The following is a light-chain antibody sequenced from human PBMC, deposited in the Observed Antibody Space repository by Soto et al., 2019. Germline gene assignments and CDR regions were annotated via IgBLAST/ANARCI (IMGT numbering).Light chain of an antibody. Sequence: QSVLTQPPSVSGAPGQRVTISCTGSSSNIGAGYDVHWYQQLPGTAPKLLIYGNSNRPSGVPDRVSGAKSGTSASLAITGRQAEDEAEYYCQSYDSRLSAFYVFGPGTKVTVL. J-gene: IGLJ1*01. CDR3: QSYDSRLSAFYV. CDR1: SSNIGAGYD. V-gene: IGLV1-40*01. CDR2: GNS.